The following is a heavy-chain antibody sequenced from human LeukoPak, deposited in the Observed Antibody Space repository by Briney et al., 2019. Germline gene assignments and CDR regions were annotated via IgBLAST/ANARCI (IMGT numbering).Heavy chain of an antibody. D-gene: IGHD3-22*01. Sequence: GGSLRLSCAASGFTFSSYSMNWVRQAPGKGLEWVSSISSSSSYIYYADSVKGRFTISGDNAKNSLYLQMNSLRAEDTAVYYCASHARCWGITMIVGGAFDIWGQGTMVTVSS. CDR1: GFTFSSYS. CDR3: ASHARCWGITMIVGGAFDI. CDR2: ISSSSSYI. J-gene: IGHJ3*02. V-gene: IGHV3-21*01.